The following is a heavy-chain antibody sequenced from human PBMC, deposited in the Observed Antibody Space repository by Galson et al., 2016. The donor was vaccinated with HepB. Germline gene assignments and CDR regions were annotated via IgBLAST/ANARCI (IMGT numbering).Heavy chain of an antibody. CDR2: IWYDGSDE. V-gene: IGHV3-33*06. CDR1: GFTFSNYG. Sequence: SLRLSCAASGFTFSNYGMQWVRQAPGKGLEWVAIIWYDGSDEYYADSVKGRFTISRDNSKNTLYLQMNSLRVEDTGVYYCVNDGDSFDNWGQGTLVTVSS. J-gene: IGHJ4*02. D-gene: IGHD2-15*01. CDR3: VNDGDSFDN.